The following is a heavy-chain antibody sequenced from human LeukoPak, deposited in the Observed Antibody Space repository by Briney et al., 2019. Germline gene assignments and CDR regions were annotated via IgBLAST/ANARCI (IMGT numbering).Heavy chain of an antibody. D-gene: IGHD5-12*01. CDR3: ARLRGTYEPFDF. V-gene: IGHV1-2*02. J-gene: IGHJ4*02. CDR2: IHPNSRST. CDR1: GYTFTDYY. Sequence: GASVKVSCKASGYTFTDYYMHWVRQAPGQGPEWMAWIHPNSRSTNYAQKLQGRVTVHRHTSVGTAYMELSGLRSDDTAVYYCARLRGTYEPFDFWGQGTLVTVSS.